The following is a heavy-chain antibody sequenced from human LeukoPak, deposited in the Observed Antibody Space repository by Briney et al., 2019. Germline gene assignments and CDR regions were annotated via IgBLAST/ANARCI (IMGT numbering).Heavy chain of an antibody. Sequence: ASETLSLTCTVSGDSISSYYWSWIRQPPGKRLEWIGYIYYSGSTNYNPSLKSRLTISLDTSKNQFSLELSSVTAADTAVYYCARVQRTEEGGYSYYYIDVWGKGTTVTVSS. D-gene: IGHD1-26*01. CDR3: ARVQRTEEGGYSYYYIDV. V-gene: IGHV4-59*01. CDR1: GDSISSYY. CDR2: IYYSGST. J-gene: IGHJ6*03.